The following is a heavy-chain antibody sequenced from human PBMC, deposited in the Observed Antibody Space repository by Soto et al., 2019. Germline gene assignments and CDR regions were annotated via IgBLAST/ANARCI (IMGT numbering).Heavy chain of an antibody. V-gene: IGHV3-23*01. D-gene: IGHD5-12*01. CDR1: GLTSRSHA. J-gene: IGHJ4*02. Sequence: EVQLLESGGGLVQPGGSLRLSCVVSGLTSRSHAMSWVRQAPGQGLEWVAGISGGGYTAYYPDSVRGRFTISRDNSKNTVYLQIDNLRADDTAVYYCAKAQWVATIKSNFDYWGQGTLVTVSS. CDR2: ISGGGYTA. CDR3: AKAQWVATIKSNFDY.